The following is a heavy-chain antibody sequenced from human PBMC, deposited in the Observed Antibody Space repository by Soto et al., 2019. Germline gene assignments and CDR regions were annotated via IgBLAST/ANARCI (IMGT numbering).Heavy chain of an antibody. CDR2: IIPIYDSP. Sequence: VQLVQSGAEVRQPGSSVRVSCKASGGTFSTYSVTWVRQAPGQGLEWMGGIIPIYDSPYYAQKFLGRVSVTADTSTNTAYMVVSRLTSEDTAVYFCAGEWASVTQVPVRDWGQGPLVLVSS. V-gene: IGHV1-69*06. CDR3: AGEWASVTQVPVRD. CDR1: GGTFSTYS. J-gene: IGHJ4*02. D-gene: IGHD2-21*02.